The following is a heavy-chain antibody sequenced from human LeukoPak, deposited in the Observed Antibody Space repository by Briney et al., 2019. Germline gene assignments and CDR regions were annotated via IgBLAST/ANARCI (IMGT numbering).Heavy chain of an antibody. D-gene: IGHD6-19*01. V-gene: IGHV1-46*01. CDR1: GYNSIYYY. Sequence: ASVNVSCKTSGYNSIYYYIHWVRQAPGQGLEWMALINPSGGSTSYAQKFQGRVTMTRDTSTSTVYMELRSLRSEDTAVYYCARGPYSSGWYGPDYWGQGTLVTVSS. J-gene: IGHJ4*02. CDR3: ARGPYSSGWYGPDY. CDR2: INPSGGST.